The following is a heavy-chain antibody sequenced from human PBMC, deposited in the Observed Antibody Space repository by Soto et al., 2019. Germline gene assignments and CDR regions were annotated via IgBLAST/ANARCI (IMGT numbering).Heavy chain of an antibody. CDR2: ITGSGVNT. J-gene: IGHJ4*02. V-gene: IGHV3-23*01. CDR3: ATHSWDH. CDR1: GLTFSKAD. Sequence: EVQVSESGGGLVQPGGSLRLSCAASGLTFSKADMSWVRQAPGKGLEWVSAITGSGVNTYYADSVKGRFTVSRDNSKNTLFLQMNSLGVEDTAIYYCATHSWDHWGQGTLVTVSS.